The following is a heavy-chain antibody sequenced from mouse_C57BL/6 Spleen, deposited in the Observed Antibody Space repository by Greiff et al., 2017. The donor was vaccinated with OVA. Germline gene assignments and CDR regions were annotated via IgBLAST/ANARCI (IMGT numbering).Heavy chain of an antibody. CDR2: ISSGSSTI. J-gene: IGHJ4*01. CDR3: ARGGYDYDGLYYYAMDY. Sequence: EVKLMESGGGLVKPGGSLKLSCAASGFTFSDYGMHWVRQAPEKGLEWVAYISSGSSTIYYADTVKGRFTISRDNAKNTLFLQMTSLRSEDTAMYYCARGGYDYDGLYYYAMDYWGQGTSVTVSS. V-gene: IGHV5-17*01. CDR1: GFTFSDYG. D-gene: IGHD2-4*01.